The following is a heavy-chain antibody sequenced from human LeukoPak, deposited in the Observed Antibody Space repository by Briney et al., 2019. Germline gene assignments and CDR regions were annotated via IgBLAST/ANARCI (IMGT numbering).Heavy chain of an antibody. CDR3: ARALRVTYYFDY. Sequence: GGSLRLSCAASGFTVSSYAINWVRQAPGKGLEWVAVISYDGSNKYYADSVKGRFTISRDNSKNTLYLQMNSLRAEDTAVYYCARALRVTYYFDYWGQGTLVTVSS. V-gene: IGHV3-30-3*01. CDR2: ISYDGSNK. J-gene: IGHJ4*02. CDR1: GFTVSSYA. D-gene: IGHD2-21*02.